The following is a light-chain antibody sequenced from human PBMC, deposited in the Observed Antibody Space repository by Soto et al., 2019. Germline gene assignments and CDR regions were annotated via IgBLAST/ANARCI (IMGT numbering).Light chain of an antibody. Sequence: QSVLTQPPSVSGAPGQRVTISCTGSTSNIGAGYEVHWYQQLPGTAPKLLVSGHNIRTSGVPDRFSGFKSGASASLVITGLQAEDEADYYCQSYDNSLSGSGVFGGGTQLTV. CDR3: QSYDNSLSGSGV. V-gene: IGLV1-40*01. CDR1: TSNIGAGYE. CDR2: GHN. J-gene: IGLJ3*02.